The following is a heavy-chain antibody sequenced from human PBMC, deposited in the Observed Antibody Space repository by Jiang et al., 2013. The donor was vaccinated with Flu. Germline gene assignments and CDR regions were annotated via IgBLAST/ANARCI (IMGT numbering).Heavy chain of an antibody. CDR1: GASITSYY. Sequence: PGLVKPSETLSLTCTVSGASITSYYWSWIRQPPGKGLEWIGYIYYTGSTNSNPSLKSRVTISVDTSKNQFSLKLTSLTAADTAVYYCARHALLSGNYPNPPFDPWGRGTLVTVSS. CDR2: IYYTGST. V-gene: IGHV4-59*08. J-gene: IGHJ2*01. D-gene: IGHD1-26*01. CDR3: ARHALLSGNYPNPPFDP.